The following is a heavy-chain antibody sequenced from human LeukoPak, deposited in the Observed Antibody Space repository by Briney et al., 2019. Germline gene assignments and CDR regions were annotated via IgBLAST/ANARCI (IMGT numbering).Heavy chain of an antibody. CDR1: GFTFSSYA. Sequence: GRSLRLSCAASGFTFSSYAMHWVRQAPGKGLEWVTVISYDGSNKYYADSVKGRFTISRDNAKNSLFLQMNSLRAEDTAVYYCARCSVAAPGGDYWGQGTLATVSS. CDR3: ARCSVAAPGGDY. D-gene: IGHD6-19*01. J-gene: IGHJ4*02. V-gene: IGHV3-30-3*01. CDR2: ISYDGSNK.